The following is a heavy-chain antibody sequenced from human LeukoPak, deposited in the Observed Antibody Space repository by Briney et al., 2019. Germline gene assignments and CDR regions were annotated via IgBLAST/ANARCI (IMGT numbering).Heavy chain of an antibody. V-gene: IGHV3-21*01. CDR3: ARDYFWEQYYFDY. J-gene: IGHJ4*02. CDR1: GFTFSTYN. D-gene: IGHD3-16*01. CDR2: INSNGNYI. Sequence: GGSLRLSCVASGFTFSTYNMNWVRQAPGKGLEWASSINSNGNYIRYADSVKGRFTISRDNAKNSLYLLMSSLRAEDTAVYYCARDYFWEQYYFDYWGQGTLVTVSS.